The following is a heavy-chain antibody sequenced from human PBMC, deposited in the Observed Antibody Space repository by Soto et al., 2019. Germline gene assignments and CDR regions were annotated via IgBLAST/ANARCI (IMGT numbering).Heavy chain of an antibody. D-gene: IGHD2-15*01. Sequence: PGESLKISCKGSGYSFTSYWISWVHQMPGKGLEWMGRIDPSDSYTNYSPSFQGHVTISADKSISTAYLQWSSLKASDTAMYYCARRGGYYYGMDVWGQGTTVTVSS. CDR1: GYSFTSYW. J-gene: IGHJ6*02. CDR2: IDPSDSYT. CDR3: ARRGGYYYGMDV. V-gene: IGHV5-10-1*01.